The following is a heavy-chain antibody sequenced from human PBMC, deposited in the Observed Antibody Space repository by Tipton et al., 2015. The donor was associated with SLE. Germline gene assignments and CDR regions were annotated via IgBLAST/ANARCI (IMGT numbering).Heavy chain of an antibody. CDR1: GYTFTSYY. V-gene: IGHV1-46*01. Sequence: QLVQSGAEVKKPGASVKVSCKASGYTFTSYYMHWVRQAPGQGLEWMGIINPSGGSTSYAQKFQGRATMTRDTSTSTVYMELSSLRSDDTAVYYCATHGSGSHDAFDIWGQGTMVTVSS. D-gene: IGHD3-10*01. CDR2: INPSGGST. CDR3: ATHGSGSHDAFDI. J-gene: IGHJ3*02.